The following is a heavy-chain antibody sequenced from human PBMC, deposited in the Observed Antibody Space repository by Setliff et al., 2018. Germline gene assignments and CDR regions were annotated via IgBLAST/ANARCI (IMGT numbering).Heavy chain of an antibody. J-gene: IGHJ1*01. V-gene: IGHV4-61*02. Sequence: SETLSLTCTVSGGSISSGSYYWSWIRHPAGKGLEWTGRVYTNGGSDYNPSLQSRVTISVDMSKNQFSMKLTSVTAADTAVYYRARVDFTMIQGVLGLWGQGTLVTVSS. D-gene: IGHD3-10*01. CDR1: GGSISSGSYY. CDR3: ARVDFTMIQGVLGL. CDR2: VYTNGGS.